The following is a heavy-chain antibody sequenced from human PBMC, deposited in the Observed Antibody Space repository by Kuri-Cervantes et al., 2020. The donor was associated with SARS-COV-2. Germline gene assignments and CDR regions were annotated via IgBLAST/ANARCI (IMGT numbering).Heavy chain of an antibody. Sequence: GGSLRLSCAASGFTFSSYGMHWVRQAPGKGLEWVAVISYDGSNKDYADSVKGRFTISRDNSKNTLYLQTNSLRAEDTAVYYCAKDLGRPNWFDPWGQGTLVTVSS. CDR2: ISYDGSNK. V-gene: IGHV3-30*18. J-gene: IGHJ5*02. CDR1: GFTFSSYG. CDR3: AKDLGRPNWFDP.